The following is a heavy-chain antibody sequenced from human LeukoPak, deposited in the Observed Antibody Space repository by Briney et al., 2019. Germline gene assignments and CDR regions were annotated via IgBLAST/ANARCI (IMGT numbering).Heavy chain of an antibody. J-gene: IGHJ4*02. CDR1: GFTFSSYS. CDR2: INHSGST. V-gene: IGHV4-34*01. D-gene: IGHD1-26*01. CDR3: ARDTLSSGSYYFDY. Sequence: GSLRLSCAASGFTFSSYSMVWVRQAPGKGLEWIGEINHSGSTNYNPSLKSRVTISVDTSKNQFSLKLSSVTAADTAVYYCARDTLSSGSYYFDYWGQGTLVTVSS.